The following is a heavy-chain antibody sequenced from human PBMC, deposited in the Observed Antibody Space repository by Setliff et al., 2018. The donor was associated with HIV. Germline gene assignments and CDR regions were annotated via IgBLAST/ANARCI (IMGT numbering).Heavy chain of an antibody. J-gene: IGHJ5*01. CDR3: SRGPKYIIPTSNWLDS. CDR1: GYTISSYG. D-gene: IGHD1-26*01. Sequence: ASVKVSCKASGYTISSYGISWVRQTPGQGLEWMGWISAADGDMKYAQNFQGRLTVTIDASTTTAYMELSSLRPDDTAVYYCSRGPKYIIPTSNWLDSWGQGAPVTVSS. V-gene: IGHV1-18*01. CDR2: ISAADGDM.